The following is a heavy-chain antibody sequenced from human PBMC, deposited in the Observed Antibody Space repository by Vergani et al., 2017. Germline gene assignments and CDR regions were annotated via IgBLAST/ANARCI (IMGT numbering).Heavy chain of an antibody. J-gene: IGHJ3*02. D-gene: IGHD3-22*01. Sequence: EVQLVESGGGLVQPGRSLRLSCAASGFTFDDYAMHWVRQAPGKGLEWVSGISWNSGSIGYADSVKGRFTISRDNAKNSLYLQMNSLRAEDTAVYYCARDSVTTGAFDIWGQGTMVTVSS. V-gene: IGHV3-9*01. CDR1: GFTFDDYA. CDR3: ARDSVTTGAFDI. CDR2: ISWNSGSI.